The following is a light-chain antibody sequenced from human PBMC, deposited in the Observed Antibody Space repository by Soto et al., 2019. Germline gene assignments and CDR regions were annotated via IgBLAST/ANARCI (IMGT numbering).Light chain of an antibody. CDR2: DSS. CDR1: RSVRSY. Sequence: EIVLTQSPATLSLSPGERATLSCRASRSVRSYLAWYQQKPGQAPRLLIYDSSNRAAGIPARFSGSGSETDFTLSISNLEPEDCAVYYCQQRYAWPLITFGQGTRLEIK. CDR3: QQRYAWPLIT. V-gene: IGKV3-11*01. J-gene: IGKJ5*01.